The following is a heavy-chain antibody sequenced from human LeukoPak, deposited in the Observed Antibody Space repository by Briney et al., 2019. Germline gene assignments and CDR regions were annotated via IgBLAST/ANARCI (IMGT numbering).Heavy chain of an antibody. J-gene: IGHJ4*02. Sequence: GGSLRLSCAASGFTFSSYWMSWVRQAPGKGLEWVANIKQDGSEKYYVDSVKGRFTISRDNSKNTLYLQMNSLRAEDTAVYYCARGRSGSYYDYWGQGTLVTVSS. D-gene: IGHD1-26*01. V-gene: IGHV3-7*03. CDR1: GFTFSSYW. CDR3: ARGRSGSYYDY. CDR2: IKQDGSEK.